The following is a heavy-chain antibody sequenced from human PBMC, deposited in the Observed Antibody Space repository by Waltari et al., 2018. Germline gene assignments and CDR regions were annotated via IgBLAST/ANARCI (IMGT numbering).Heavy chain of an antibody. CDR2: INAANTNT. CDR3: ARERSSGNQDNWFDP. Sequence: QAHLVQSGDEGQKPEASGKVSCKASGYTVRNYEMHWVRQAPGQGLEWMGWINAANTNTRYSKKLEGRFTITRDTSANTVYMELSSLRSEDTAVYFCARERSSGNQDNWFDPWGQGTLVTVSS. J-gene: IGHJ5*02. D-gene: IGHD1-26*01. V-gene: IGHV1-3*01. CDR1: GYTVRNYE.